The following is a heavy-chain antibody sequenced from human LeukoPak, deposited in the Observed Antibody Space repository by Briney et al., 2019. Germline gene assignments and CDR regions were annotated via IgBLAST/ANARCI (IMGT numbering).Heavy chain of an antibody. D-gene: IGHD1-26*01. CDR1: GFTFSDYW. V-gene: IGHV3-74*01. Sequence: GGSLRLSCAASGFTFSDYWMHWVRQAPGKGLVWVSRINGDGTSTRYADPVKGRFTISRDNAKNTLYLQMNSLSAEDTAVYYCAKLVGATTGIDYWGQGTLVTVSS. J-gene: IGHJ4*02. CDR3: AKLVGATTGIDY. CDR2: INGDGTST.